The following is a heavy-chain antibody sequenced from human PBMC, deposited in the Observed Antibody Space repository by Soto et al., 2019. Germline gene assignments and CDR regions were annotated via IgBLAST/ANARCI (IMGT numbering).Heavy chain of an antibody. CDR3: ARKQVGATRAFES. CDR1: GFTFSSYG. D-gene: IGHD1-26*01. CDR2: ICSSGTNI. J-gene: IGHJ4*02. V-gene: IGHV3-48*02. Sequence: GGSLRLSCAASGFTFSSYGMHWVRQAPGKGLEWVSYICSSGTNIFYADSVKGRFTISRDNAKNSLYLQMNSLRDEDTAVYYCARKQVGATRAFESWGQGTQVTVSS.